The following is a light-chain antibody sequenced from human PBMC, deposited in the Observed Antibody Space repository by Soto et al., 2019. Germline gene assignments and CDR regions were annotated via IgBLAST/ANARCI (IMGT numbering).Light chain of an antibody. V-gene: IGKV3-20*01. CDR3: HQYSSSPPYT. CDR2: DES. CDR1: HSVNNKD. J-gene: IGKJ1*01. Sequence: DIVLTQSPGPLSLSPGERDTLSCRASHSVNNKDLAWYQQKHGQAPTLLFYDESYRATGIPDRFSGSGSGADFILTIIRLEPEDVAVYYCHQYSSSPPYTFGQGTKVEIK.